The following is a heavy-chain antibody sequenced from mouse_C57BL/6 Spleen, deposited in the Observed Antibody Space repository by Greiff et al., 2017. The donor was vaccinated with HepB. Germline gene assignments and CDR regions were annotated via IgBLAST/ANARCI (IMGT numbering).Heavy chain of an antibody. CDR3: ARGLLRYYFDY. V-gene: IGHV1-54*01. J-gene: IGHJ2*01. CDR2: INPGSGGT. D-gene: IGHD2-1*01. CDR1: GYAFTNYL. Sequence: QVQLQQSGAELVRPGTSVKVSCKASGYAFTNYLIEWVKQRPGQGLEWIGVINPGSGGTNYTEKFKGKATLTADKSSSTAYMQLSSLTSEDSAVYFCARGLLRYYFDYWGQGTTLTVSS.